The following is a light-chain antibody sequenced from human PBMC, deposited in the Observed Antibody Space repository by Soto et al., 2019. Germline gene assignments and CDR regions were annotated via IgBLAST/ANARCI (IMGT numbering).Light chain of an antibody. CDR1: SSNIGNNY. CDR2: DNN. Sequence: QSVLTQPPSVSAAPGQKVTISCSGSSSNIGNNYVSRYQQLPGTAPKLLIYDNNKRPSGIPDRFSGSKSGTSATLGITGLQTGDEADYYCGTWDNSLSAYIFGNGTKV. CDR3: GTWDNSLSAYI. V-gene: IGLV1-51*01. J-gene: IGLJ1*01.